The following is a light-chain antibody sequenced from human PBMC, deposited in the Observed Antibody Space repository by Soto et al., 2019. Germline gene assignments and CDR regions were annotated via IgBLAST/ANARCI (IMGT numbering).Light chain of an antibody. CDR3: QQYTGT. Sequence: DIQMTQSPSTLSASVGYIVTITCRASESISTWLAWYQQKPGRAPKLLIYDASNLESGVPSRFSGSSSGTEFILTIDSVQPDDFATYYCQQYTGTFGQGTKVDI. V-gene: IGKV1-5*01. CDR1: ESISTW. J-gene: IGKJ1*01. CDR2: DAS.